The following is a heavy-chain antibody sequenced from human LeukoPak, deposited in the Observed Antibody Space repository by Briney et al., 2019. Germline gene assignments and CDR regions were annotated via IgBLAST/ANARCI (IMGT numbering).Heavy chain of an antibody. CDR2: ITGSGDST. Sequence: GGSLRLSCAASGFTFSSYAMSWVRQAPGKGLEWVSSITGSGDSTYYADSVKGRFTISRDNSKNTLYLQMNSLRAEDTAVYHCARDGGSYLQPTDYWGQGTLVTVSS. J-gene: IGHJ4*02. V-gene: IGHV3-23*01. CDR1: GFTFSSYA. CDR3: ARDGGSYLQPTDY. D-gene: IGHD1-26*01.